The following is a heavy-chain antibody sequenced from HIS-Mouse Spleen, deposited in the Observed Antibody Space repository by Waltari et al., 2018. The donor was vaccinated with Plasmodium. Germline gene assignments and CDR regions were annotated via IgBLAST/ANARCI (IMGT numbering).Heavy chain of an antibody. D-gene: IGHD2-15*01. V-gene: IGHV4-34*01. CDR3: ARLVVVASKDSY. J-gene: IGHJ4*02. Sequence: QVQLQQWGAGLLKPSETLSLTCAVYGGPFSVYYWSWIRQPPGKGLEWIGEINHSGSTNYNPSLKSRVTISVDTSKNQFSLKLSSVTAADTAVYYCARLVVVASKDSYWGQGTLVTVSS. CDR1: GGPFSVYY. CDR2: INHSGST.